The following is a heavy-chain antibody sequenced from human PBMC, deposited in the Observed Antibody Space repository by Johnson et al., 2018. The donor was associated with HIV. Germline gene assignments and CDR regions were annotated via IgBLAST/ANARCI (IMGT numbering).Heavy chain of an antibody. Sequence: QVLLVESGGDVVQPGRSLRLSCAAFGFDFNTHNIHWVRQAPGKGLEWVAFIRYDRSNKYYADSVKGRFTVSRYNSKNTLYLQMGSLRAEDMAVYYCAKGQYSSSPCAFDIWGQGTMVTVSS. V-gene: IGHV3-30*02. CDR2: IRYDRSNK. CDR3: AKGQYSSSPCAFDI. CDR1: GFDFNTHN. D-gene: IGHD6-6*01. J-gene: IGHJ3*02.